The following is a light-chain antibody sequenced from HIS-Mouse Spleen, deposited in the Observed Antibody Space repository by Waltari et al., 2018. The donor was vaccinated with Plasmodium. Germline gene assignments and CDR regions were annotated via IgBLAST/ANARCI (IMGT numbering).Light chain of an antibody. CDR3: QAWDSSTAWV. CDR1: KLGDKY. J-gene: IGLJ2*01. Sequence: SYELTQPPSVSVSPGQTASITCPGDKLGDKYAAWYQQKPGQSPVLGIYQDSKRPSGIPERFSGSNSGNTATLTISGTQAMDEADYYCQAWDSSTAWVFGGGTKLTVL. CDR2: QDS. V-gene: IGLV3-1*01.